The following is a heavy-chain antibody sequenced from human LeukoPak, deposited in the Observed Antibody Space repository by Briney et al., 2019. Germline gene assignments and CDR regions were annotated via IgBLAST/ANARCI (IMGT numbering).Heavy chain of an antibody. Sequence: GTLSLTCTVSGDSFSSSGLFWVWLRQPPGKGLEWIGSVFYSGSTYYNPSLKSRVTISIDTSKKSFSLKLNSVTAADTAVYYCVRHGSSGYDYWGQGTLVTVSS. CDR2: VFYSGST. D-gene: IGHD5-12*01. CDR3: VRHGSSGYDY. CDR1: GDSFSSSGLF. J-gene: IGHJ4*02. V-gene: IGHV4-39*01.